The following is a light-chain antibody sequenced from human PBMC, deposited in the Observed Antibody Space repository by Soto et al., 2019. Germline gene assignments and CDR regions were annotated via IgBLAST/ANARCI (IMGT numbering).Light chain of an antibody. J-gene: IGKJ1*01. CDR1: QSVSSSS. V-gene: IGKV3-20*01. CDR2: GAS. Sequence: EIVLTQSPGTLSLSPGERATLSCRASQSVSSSSLVWYQQKAGQAPRRLIYGASSRAAGIPDRFSGSGSGTAFTRTISRLEPEDFAVYFCQQYGTSPWTFGQGTKVEIK. CDR3: QQYGTSPWT.